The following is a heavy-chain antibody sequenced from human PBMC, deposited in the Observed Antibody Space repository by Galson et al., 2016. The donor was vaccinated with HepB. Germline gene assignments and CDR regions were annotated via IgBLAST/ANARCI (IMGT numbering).Heavy chain of an antibody. CDR3: ARIYSNYVLGMDV. V-gene: IGHV4-30-4*01. CDR2: IYYTGST. J-gene: IGHJ6*02. Sequence: TLSLTCTVSGGSISSGDYYWSWIRQPPGKGLDWIGYIYYTGSTYYNPSPQSRVSISVDTSNNQFSLRLSSVTAADTALYYCARIYSNYVLGMDVWGRGTTITVSS. CDR1: GGSISSGDYY. D-gene: IGHD4-11*01.